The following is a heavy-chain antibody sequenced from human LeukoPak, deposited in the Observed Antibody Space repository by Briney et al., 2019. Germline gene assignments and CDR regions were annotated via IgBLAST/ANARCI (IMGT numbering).Heavy chain of an antibody. CDR2: IYYSGST. J-gene: IGHJ3*02. D-gene: IGHD2-2*01. Sequence: SETLSLTCTVSGGSISSSSYYWGWIRQPPGKGLEWIGSIYYSGSTYYNPSLKSRVTVSVDTSKNQFSLKLSSVTAADTSVSXXXXXXXXXXXFXXGTRGAFDIWGQGTMVTVSS. CDR3: XXXXXXXXXFXXGTRGAFDI. V-gene: IGHV4-39*01. CDR1: GGSISSSSYY.